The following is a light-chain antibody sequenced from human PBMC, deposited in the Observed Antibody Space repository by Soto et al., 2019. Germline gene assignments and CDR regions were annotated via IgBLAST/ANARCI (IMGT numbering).Light chain of an antibody. CDR3: QQYNTY. J-gene: IGKJ3*01. V-gene: IGKV1-5*03. Sequence: DIQMTQSPSTLSASVGDRVTITCRASQSINSWLAWYQQKPGKAPKLLIYKASSLESGVPSRFSGSGYATECTLTISSLQPDDFATDYCQQYNTYFGPGTKVDIK. CDR2: KAS. CDR1: QSINSW.